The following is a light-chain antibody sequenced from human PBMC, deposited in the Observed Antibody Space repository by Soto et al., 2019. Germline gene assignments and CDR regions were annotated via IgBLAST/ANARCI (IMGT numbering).Light chain of an antibody. CDR2: DAS. J-gene: IGKJ5*01. CDR1: QSISSW. Sequence: DIQMTQSPSTLSASVGDRVTITCRASQSISSWLAWYQQKPGKAPKLLIYDASSLESGVPSRFSGSGSGTEFTLPISSLQPDDFATYYCQQYNSYGTFGQGTRLEIK. V-gene: IGKV1-5*01. CDR3: QQYNSYGT.